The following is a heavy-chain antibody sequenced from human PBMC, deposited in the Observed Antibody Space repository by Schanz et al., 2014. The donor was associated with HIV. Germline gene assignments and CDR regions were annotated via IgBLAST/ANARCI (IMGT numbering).Heavy chain of an antibody. CDR2: ISYDGSNE. CDR3: ARMEQLIIGYYYGMDV. Sequence: QVHLVESGGGVVQPGRSLRLSCVGSGFTFSSYAMHWVRQAPGKGLEWVAVISYDGSNEYYADSVKGRFTISRDNSKNTVYLQMNSLRPEDTAVYYCARMEQLIIGYYYGMDVWGQGTTVTVSS. D-gene: IGHD3-16*01. V-gene: IGHV3-30-3*01. CDR1: GFTFSSYA. J-gene: IGHJ6*02.